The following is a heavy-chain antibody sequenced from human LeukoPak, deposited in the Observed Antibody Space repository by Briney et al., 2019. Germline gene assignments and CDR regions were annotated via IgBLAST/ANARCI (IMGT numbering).Heavy chain of an antibody. CDR2: IYYSGST. D-gene: IGHD2-2*02. CDR1: GGSISSYY. V-gene: IGHV4-59*12. CDR3: ARVWVGIVVPAAIRKDWFDP. J-gene: IGHJ5*02. Sequence: SETLSLTCTVSGGSISSYYWSWIRQPPGKGLEYIGYIYYSGSTNYNPSLKSRVTISVDTSKNQFSLKLSSVTAADTAVYYCARVWVGIVVPAAIRKDWFDPWGQGTLVTVSS.